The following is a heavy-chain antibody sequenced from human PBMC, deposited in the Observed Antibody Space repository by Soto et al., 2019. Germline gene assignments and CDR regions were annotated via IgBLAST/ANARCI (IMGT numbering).Heavy chain of an antibody. CDR1: GFTFDDYA. CDR2: ISWNSGSI. J-gene: IGHJ5*02. Sequence: EVQLVESGGGLVQPGRSLRLSCAASGFTFDDYAMHWVRQAPGKGLEWVSGISWNSGSIGYADSVKGRFTISRDNAKNSLYLQMNSLRAEDTALYYWAKDQGQQLTLHRGDWFDPWGQGTLVTVSS. V-gene: IGHV3-9*01. CDR3: AKDQGQQLTLHRGDWFDP. D-gene: IGHD6-13*01.